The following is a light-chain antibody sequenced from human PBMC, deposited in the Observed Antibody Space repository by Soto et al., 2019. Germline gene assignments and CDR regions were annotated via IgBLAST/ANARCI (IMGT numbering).Light chain of an antibody. V-gene: IGKV3-11*01. Sequence: EFVLTQSPGTLSLSPGERATLPCRASQSVSSYLAWYQQKPGQAPSLLIYDASNRATGIPARFSGSGSGTDFTLTISSLEPEDFAVYYCQQRSNWPPTWTFGQGTKVDIK. CDR2: DAS. CDR3: QQRSNWPPTWT. J-gene: IGKJ1*01. CDR1: QSVSSY.